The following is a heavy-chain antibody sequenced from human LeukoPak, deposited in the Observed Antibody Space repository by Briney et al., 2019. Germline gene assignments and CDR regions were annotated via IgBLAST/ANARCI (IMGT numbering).Heavy chain of an antibody. D-gene: IGHD3-22*01. CDR2: ISGSGGST. V-gene: IGHV3-23*01. J-gene: IGHJ5*02. CDR1: GFTFSSYA. CDR3: AKETGPSSYYYDSSGYPLDP. Sequence: GGSLRFSCAASGFTFSSYAMSWVRQAPGKGLEWVSAISGSGGSTYYADSVKGRFTISRDNSKNTLYLQMNSLRAEDTAVYYCAKETGPSSYYYDSSGYPLDPWGQGTLVTVSS.